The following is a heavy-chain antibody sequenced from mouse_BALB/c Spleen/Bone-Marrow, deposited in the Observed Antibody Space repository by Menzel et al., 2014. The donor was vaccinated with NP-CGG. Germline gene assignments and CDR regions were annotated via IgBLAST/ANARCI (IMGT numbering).Heavy chain of an antibody. V-gene: IGHV1S56*01. CDR2: IYPGNLNT. CDR3: TRDAMDY. Sequence: VQLQQSGPELVKPGASVRISCKASGYTFTAYYIHWVKQRPGQGLEWIGWIYPGNLNTKYNEKFKGKATLTADKSSSTAYMQLSSLTSEDSAVYFCTRDAMDYWGQGTSVTVSP. J-gene: IGHJ4*01. CDR1: GYTFTAYY.